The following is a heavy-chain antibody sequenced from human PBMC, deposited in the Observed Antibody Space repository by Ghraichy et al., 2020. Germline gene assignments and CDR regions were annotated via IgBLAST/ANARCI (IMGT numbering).Heavy chain of an antibody. CDR3: AKDMRYSSSWYRGFDY. V-gene: IGHV3-23*01. CDR1: GFTFSSYA. CDR2: ISGSAVSA. Sequence: GGSLRLSCAASGFTFSSYAMTWVRQAPGKGLDWVSAISGSAVSAHYADSVKGRFTISRDNSENTLYLQMNSLRPEDTAIYYCAKDMRYSSSWYRGFDYWGPGTLVTVSS. D-gene: IGHD6-13*01. J-gene: IGHJ4*02.